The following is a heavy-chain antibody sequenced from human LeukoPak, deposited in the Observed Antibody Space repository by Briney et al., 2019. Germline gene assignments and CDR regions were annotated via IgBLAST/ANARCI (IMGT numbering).Heavy chain of an antibody. CDR2: ISGGGGNT. Sequence: PGGSLRLSCTASGFTFSSYAMSWVRQAPGKGLEWVAGISGGGGNTYFADSVKGRFTISRDNSKSTLYLHMNSLRAEDTAVYYCAKNCDSGSAIFYYSYMPVWRKRT. V-gene: IGHV3-23*01. CDR1: GFTFSSYA. J-gene: IGHJ6*03. CDR3: AKNCDSGSAIFYYSYMPV. D-gene: IGHD3-10*01.